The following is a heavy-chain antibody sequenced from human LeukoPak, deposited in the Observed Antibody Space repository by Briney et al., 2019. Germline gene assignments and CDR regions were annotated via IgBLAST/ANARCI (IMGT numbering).Heavy chain of an antibody. CDR1: GFTYTDYW. V-gene: IGHV3-74*01. CDR3: AKDLSWNTADR. CDR2: INPDGTII. D-gene: IGHD5-18*01. Sequence: PGGSLRLSCVGSGFTYTDYWVHWFRQAPGKGPVWVSRINPDGTIIDYADSVKGRFSISRDNAKNLLYLQMNGLRADDTAVYYCAKDLSWNTADRWGQGILVTVSS. J-gene: IGHJ5*02.